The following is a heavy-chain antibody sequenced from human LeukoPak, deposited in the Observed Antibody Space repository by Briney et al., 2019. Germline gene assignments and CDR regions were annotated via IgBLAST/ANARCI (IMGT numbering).Heavy chain of an antibody. V-gene: IGHV3-73*01. J-gene: IGHJ6*02. Sequence: GGSLKLSCAASGFTFSGSAMHWVRQASGKGLEWVGRIRSKANSYATAYAASVKGRFTISRDDSKNTAYLQMNSLKTEDTAVYYCTRAPTGYCSGGSCDYYYYGMGVWGQGTTVTVSS. CDR1: GFTFSGSA. CDR2: IRSKANSYAT. CDR3: TRAPTGYCSGGSCDYYYYGMGV. D-gene: IGHD2-15*01.